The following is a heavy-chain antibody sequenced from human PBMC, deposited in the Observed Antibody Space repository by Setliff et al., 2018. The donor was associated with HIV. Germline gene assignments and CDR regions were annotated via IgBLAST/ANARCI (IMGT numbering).Heavy chain of an antibody. CDR1: GYTFTSYD. J-gene: IGHJ6*03. V-gene: IGHV1-8*02. CDR3: AREKTDGYPWDYSYMDL. CDR2: MNPNSGNT. Sequence: GASVKVSCKASGYTFTSYDINWVRQATGQGLEWMGWMNPNSGNTGYAQKFQGRVTMTRNTSISTAYMELSSLRSEDTAVYYCAREKTDGYPWDYSYMDLWGKGTTVTVSS. D-gene: IGHD5-12*01.